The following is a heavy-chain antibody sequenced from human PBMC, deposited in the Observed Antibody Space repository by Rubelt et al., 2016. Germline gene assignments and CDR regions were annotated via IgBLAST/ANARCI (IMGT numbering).Heavy chain of an antibody. CDR3: ARNHWGSNYFDD. J-gene: IGHJ4*02. D-gene: IGHD7-27*01. CDR1: GVSISSSY. V-gene: IGHV4-59*01. Sequence: QLQLQESGPGLVKPSETPSLTCTVSGVSISSSYWSWIRQPPGKGLEWMAYLYFSGSTHDNPSRKSRGTISVGTAKNQVSLKLSSVTAADTALYYCARNHWGSNYFDDWGQRTLVTVSS. CDR2: LYFSGST.